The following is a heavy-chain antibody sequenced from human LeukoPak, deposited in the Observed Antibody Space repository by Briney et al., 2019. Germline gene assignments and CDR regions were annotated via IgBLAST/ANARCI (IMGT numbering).Heavy chain of an antibody. CDR3: AGHSNGVPY. CDR2: IYYSGST. J-gene: IGHJ4*02. CDR1: GGSISSYY. Sequence: SETLSLTCTASGGSISSYYWSWIRQPPGKGLEWIGYIYYSGSTNYNPSLKSRVTISVDTSKNQFSLKLSSVTAADTAVYYCAGHSNGVPYWGQGTLVTVSS. V-gene: IGHV4-59*01. D-gene: IGHD4-11*01.